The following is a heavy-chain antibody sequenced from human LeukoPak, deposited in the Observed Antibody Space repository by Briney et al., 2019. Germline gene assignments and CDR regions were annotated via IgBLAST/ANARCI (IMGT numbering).Heavy chain of an antibody. CDR1: GFTFSSYS. D-gene: IGHD4-17*01. V-gene: IGHV3-48*02. J-gene: IGHJ4*02. Sequence: GGSLRLSCAASGFTFSSYSMNWVRQAPGEGLEWVSYISSSSSTIYYADSVKGRFTIFRDNAKNSLYLQMNSLRDEDTAVYYCARDTDGDLLFCSDWGQGTLVTVSS. CDR2: ISSSSSTI. CDR3: ARDTDGDLLFCSD.